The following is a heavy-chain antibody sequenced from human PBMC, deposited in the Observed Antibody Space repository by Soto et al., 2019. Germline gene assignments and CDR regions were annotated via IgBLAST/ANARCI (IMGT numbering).Heavy chain of an antibody. CDR3: ARDGDLYWSGGSCYGGMDV. V-gene: IGHV3-30-3*01. D-gene: IGHD2-15*01. J-gene: IGHJ6*02. CDR1: GFTFSSYA. CDR2: ISYDGSNK. Sequence: QVQLVESGGGVVQPGRSLRLSCAASGFTFSSYAMHWVRQAPGKGLEWVAVISYDGSNKYYADSVKGRFTISRDNSKNTQYLKMTSLRAEDTAVYYCARDGDLYWSGGSCYGGMDVWGQGTTVTVSS.